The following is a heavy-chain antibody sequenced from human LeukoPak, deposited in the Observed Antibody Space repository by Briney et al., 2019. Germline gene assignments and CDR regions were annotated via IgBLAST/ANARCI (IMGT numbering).Heavy chain of an antibody. V-gene: IGHV1-18*01. D-gene: IGHD1-1*01. Sequence: GASVKVSCKASGYTFTSYGISWVRQAPGQGLEWMGWISAYNGNTNYAQKFQGRVTITADESTSTAYMELSSLRSEDTAVYYCARLYLHTGPRAAVGRDPFDFDIWGQGTMVTVSS. CDR3: ARLYLHTGPRAAVGRDPFDFDI. CDR1: GYTFTSYG. J-gene: IGHJ3*02. CDR2: ISAYNGNT.